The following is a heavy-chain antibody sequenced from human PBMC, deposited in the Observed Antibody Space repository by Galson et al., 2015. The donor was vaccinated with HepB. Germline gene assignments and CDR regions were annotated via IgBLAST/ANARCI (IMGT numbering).Heavy chain of an antibody. J-gene: IGHJ4*02. CDR2: ICGSGGST. D-gene: IGHD2-2*01. V-gene: IGHV3-23*01. Sequence: SLRLSCAASAFTFSIHAMICARQAPGKGLEWGSAICGSGGSTYYAASVKGRFTISRDNSKNTLYLQMNSLRAEDTAVYYCAKGGVSDIVVVPAAYRFDYWGQGTLVTVSS. CDR1: AFTFSIHA. CDR3: AKGGVSDIVVVPAAYRFDY.